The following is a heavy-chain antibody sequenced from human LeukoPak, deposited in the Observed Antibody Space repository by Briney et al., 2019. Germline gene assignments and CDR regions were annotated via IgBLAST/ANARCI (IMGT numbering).Heavy chain of an antibody. Sequence: PTGGSLRLSCAASGFTFSSYAMSWARQAPGKGLEWVSAISGSGGSTYYADSVKGRFTISRDNSKNTLYLQVNSLRAEDTAVYYCAKYRSAWSFDYWGQGTLVTVSS. V-gene: IGHV3-23*01. J-gene: IGHJ4*02. CDR2: ISGSGGST. CDR3: AKYRSAWSFDY. D-gene: IGHD6-13*01. CDR1: GFTFSSYA.